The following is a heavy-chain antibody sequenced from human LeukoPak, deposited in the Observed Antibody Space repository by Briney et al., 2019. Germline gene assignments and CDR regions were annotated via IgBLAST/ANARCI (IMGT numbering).Heavy chain of an antibody. J-gene: IGHJ4*02. V-gene: IGHV5-51*01. CDR1: GYSFTSYW. Sequence: GESLKISCRGSGYSFTSYWIVWVRQMPGKGLEWMGIIYPGDSDTRYSPSLQGQVTISADKSISTAYLRWSSLKASDTAMYFCAKSRSGYHFDYWGQGTLVTVSS. D-gene: IGHD3-22*01. CDR3: AKSRSGYHFDY. CDR2: IYPGDSDT.